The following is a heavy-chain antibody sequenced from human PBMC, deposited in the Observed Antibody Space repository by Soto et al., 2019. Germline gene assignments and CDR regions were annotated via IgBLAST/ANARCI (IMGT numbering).Heavy chain of an antibody. J-gene: IGHJ6*03. CDR1: GFTFSRYW. CDR2: IKQDGSEK. V-gene: IGHV3-7*01. Sequence: PGGSLGLSCAASGFTFSRYWVSWVRQAPGKGLEWVANIKQDGSEKYYVDSVKGRFTISRDNAKNSLYLQMNSLRAEDTAVYYCARGENPVIAYYSHYYMDVWCKGTTVTRSS. D-gene: IGHD3-16*02. CDR3: ARGENPVIAYYSHYYMDV.